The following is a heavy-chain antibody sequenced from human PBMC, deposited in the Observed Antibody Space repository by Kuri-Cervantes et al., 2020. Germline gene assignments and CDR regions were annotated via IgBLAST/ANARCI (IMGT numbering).Heavy chain of an antibody. V-gene: IGHV4-30-4*01. D-gene: IGHD5-18*01. Sequence: LRLSCTVSGGSISSGDYYWSWIRQPPGKGLEWIGYIYYSGSTYYNPSLKSRVTISVDTSKNQFSLKLSSVTAADTAVYYCARDRGGDTAMAYYYYGMDVWGQGTTVTVSS. CDR3: ARDRGGDTAMAYYYYGMDV. J-gene: IGHJ6*02. CDR2: IYYSGST. CDR1: GGSISSGDYY.